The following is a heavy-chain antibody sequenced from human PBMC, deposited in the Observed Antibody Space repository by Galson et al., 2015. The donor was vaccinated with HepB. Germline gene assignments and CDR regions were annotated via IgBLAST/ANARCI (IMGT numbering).Heavy chain of an antibody. Sequence: SVKVSCKASGYTFSGFYIHWVRQAPGQGLEWMGWIIPNSRATKYAQKFQGWVTMTRDTSISTAYMELNRLRSDDTAVFHCATAAVERLVRRGWFDPWGQGTLVTVSS. CDR2: IIPNSRAT. D-gene: IGHD3-10*01. CDR3: ATAAVERLVRRGWFDP. V-gene: IGHV1-2*04. J-gene: IGHJ5*02. CDR1: GYTFSGFY.